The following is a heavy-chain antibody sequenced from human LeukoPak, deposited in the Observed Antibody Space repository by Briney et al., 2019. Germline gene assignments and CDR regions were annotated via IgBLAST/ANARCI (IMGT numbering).Heavy chain of an antibody. V-gene: IGHV1-18*01. J-gene: IGHJ4*02. Sequence: GASVKVSCKASGYTFTSYGISWVRQAPGQGLECMGWIGAFNGNTNSAQKFQGRVTMTTDTSTSTAYMELRSLRSDDTAVYYCARDRDGYNGGDYWGQGTLVTVSS. CDR2: IGAFNGNT. D-gene: IGHD5-24*01. CDR1: GYTFTSYG. CDR3: ARDRDGYNGGDY.